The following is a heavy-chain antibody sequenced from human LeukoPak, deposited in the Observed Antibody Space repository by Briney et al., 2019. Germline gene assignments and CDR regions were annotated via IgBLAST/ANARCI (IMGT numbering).Heavy chain of an antibody. CDR2: IKQDGSEK. Sequence: GGSLRLSCVASGFTFSSYSLTWVRQAPGKGLEWVANIKQDGSEKYYVDSVKGRFTISRDNAKNSLYLQMNSLRAEDTAVYYCARDLYRIVVVPHYFDYWGQGTLVTVSS. D-gene: IGHD3-22*01. CDR1: GFTFSSYS. J-gene: IGHJ4*02. CDR3: ARDLYRIVVVPHYFDY. V-gene: IGHV3-7*01.